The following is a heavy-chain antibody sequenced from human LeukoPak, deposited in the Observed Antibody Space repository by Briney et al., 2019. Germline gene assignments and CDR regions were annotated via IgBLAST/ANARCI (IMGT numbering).Heavy chain of an antibody. CDR1: GGSISSSSYY. J-gene: IGHJ4*02. V-gene: IGHV4-39*07. D-gene: IGHD1-14*01. CDR3: ARDLYDDNRCFDF. Sequence: KPSETLSLTCTVSGGSISSSSYYWGWIRQPPGKGLEWIGSIYYSGITYYNPSLKSRVTISVDTSKNQFSLRVDSVTAADTAVYYCARDLYDDNRCFDFWGQGILVTVSS. CDR2: IYYSGIT.